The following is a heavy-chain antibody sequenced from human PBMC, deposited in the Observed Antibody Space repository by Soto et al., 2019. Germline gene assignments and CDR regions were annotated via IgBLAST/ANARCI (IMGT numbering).Heavy chain of an antibody. CDR2: MNPDSGNT. J-gene: IGHJ4*02. V-gene: IGHV1-8*01. D-gene: IGHD4-17*01. CDR1: GYTFTRYD. CDR3: ARTIYGDNVDY. Sequence: QVQLVQSGAEVKKPGASVKVYCKASGYTFTRYDINWVRQATGQGLEWMGWMNPDSGNTGYAQKFQGRVTMTRNTSLSTAYMDLSRLISEDTAAYFCARTIYGDNVDYWGQGTLVTVSS.